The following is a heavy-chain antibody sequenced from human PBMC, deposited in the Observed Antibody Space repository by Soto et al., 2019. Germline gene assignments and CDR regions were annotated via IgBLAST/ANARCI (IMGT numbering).Heavy chain of an antibody. J-gene: IGHJ5*02. CDR2: IHSAGIST. V-gene: IGHV3-74*01. D-gene: IGHD1-26*01. Sequence: EVQLVESGGGLVQPGGSLRLSCAASGFTFSSYWMYWVRQAPGTGLVWVSRIHSAGISTDYADSVKGRFTISRDNAKNTVYLQMSSLRAEDTAVYYCARDLRIVGALGWFAPWGQGTLVTVSS. CDR3: ARDLRIVGALGWFAP. CDR1: GFTFSSYW.